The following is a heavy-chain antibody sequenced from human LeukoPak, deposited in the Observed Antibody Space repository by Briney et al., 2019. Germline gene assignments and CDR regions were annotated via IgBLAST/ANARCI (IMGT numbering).Heavy chain of an antibody. Sequence: SETLSLTCSVSGGSISGGSYYSSWIRQHPGKGLEWIGSIFYSGSTYHNPTLKSRVAISLDTSKNHFSLKLSSVTAADTAVYYCARDSVGLESFQHWGQGTLVTVSS. D-gene: IGHD1-26*01. CDR1: GGSISGGSYY. J-gene: IGHJ1*01. V-gene: IGHV4-31*03. CDR2: IFYSGST. CDR3: ARDSVGLESFQH.